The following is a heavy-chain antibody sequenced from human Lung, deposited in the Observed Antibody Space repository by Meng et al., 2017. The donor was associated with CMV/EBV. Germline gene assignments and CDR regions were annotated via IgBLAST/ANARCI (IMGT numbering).Heavy chain of an antibody. Sequence: SVXVSXXASGYTFTSYYMHWVRQAPGQGLEWMGIINPSGGSTSYAQKFQGRVTMTRDTSTSKVYMELSSLRSEDTAVYYCARAGGYSYGAHEAWGQGKXVTGAS. J-gene: IGHJ5*02. CDR1: GYTFTSYY. CDR3: ARAGGYSYGAHEA. CDR2: INPSGGST. V-gene: IGHV1-46*01. D-gene: IGHD5-18*01.